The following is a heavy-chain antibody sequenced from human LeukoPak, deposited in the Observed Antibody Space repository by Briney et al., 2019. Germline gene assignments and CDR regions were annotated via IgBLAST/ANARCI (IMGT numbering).Heavy chain of an antibody. V-gene: IGHV3-23*01. D-gene: IGHD6-19*01. CDR3: AKEESGGSGWCRTGFDP. CDR2: ISGSGGST. J-gene: IGHJ5*02. Sequence: GGSLRLSCAASGFTFSSYAMSWVRQAPGKGLEWVSAISGSGGSTYYADSVKGRFTISRDNSKNTLYLQMNSLRAEDTAVYYCAKEESGGSGWCRTGFDPWGQGTLVTVSS. CDR1: GFTFSSYA.